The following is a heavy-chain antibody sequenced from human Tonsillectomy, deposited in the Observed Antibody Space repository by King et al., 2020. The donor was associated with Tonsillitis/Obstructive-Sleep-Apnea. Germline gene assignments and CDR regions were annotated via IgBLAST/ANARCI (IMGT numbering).Heavy chain of an antibody. V-gene: IGHV3-33*01. D-gene: IGHD1-7*01. CDR3: ARCITGTTLNYYYGMDV. CDR2: IWYDGSNK. CDR1: GFTFSSYG. J-gene: IGHJ6*02. Sequence: QLVQSGGGVVQPGRSLRLSCAASGFTFSSYGMHWVRQAPGKGLEWVAVIWYDGSNKYYADSVKGRFTISRDNSKNTLYLQMNSLRVEDTAVYYCARCITGTTLNYYYGMDVWGQGTTVTVSS.